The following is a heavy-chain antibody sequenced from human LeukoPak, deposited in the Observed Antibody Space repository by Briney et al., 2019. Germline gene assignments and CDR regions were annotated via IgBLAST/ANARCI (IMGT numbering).Heavy chain of an antibody. V-gene: IGHV1-69*01. CDR2: IIPIFGTA. Sequence: SVKVSCKASGGTFSSCAISWVRQAPGQGLEWMGGIIPIFGTANYAQKFQGRVTITADESTSTAYMELSSLRSEDTAVYYCARDPLDYYDSSGPTSFDYWGQGTLVTVSS. J-gene: IGHJ4*02. D-gene: IGHD3-22*01. CDR1: GGTFSSCA. CDR3: ARDPLDYYDSSGPTSFDY.